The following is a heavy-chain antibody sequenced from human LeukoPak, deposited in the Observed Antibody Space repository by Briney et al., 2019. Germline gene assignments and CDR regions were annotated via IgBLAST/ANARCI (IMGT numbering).Heavy chain of an antibody. V-gene: IGHV3-48*03. CDR2: ISSSGSTI. Sequence: PGGSLRLSCAASGFTFSSYEMNWVRQAPGKGLEWVSYISSSGSTIYYADSVKGRFTISRDNAKNSLYLQMNSLRAEDTAVYYCARRGIGRASGSYYGEYYYMDVWGKGTTVTISS. CDR1: GFTFSSYE. D-gene: IGHD1-26*01. CDR3: ARRGIGRASGSYYGEYYYMDV. J-gene: IGHJ6*03.